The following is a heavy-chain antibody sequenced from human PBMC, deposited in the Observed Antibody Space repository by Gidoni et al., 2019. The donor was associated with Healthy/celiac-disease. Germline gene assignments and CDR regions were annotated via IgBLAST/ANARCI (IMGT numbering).Heavy chain of an antibody. CDR1: GGSFSGYY. CDR2: INHSGST. CDR3: ARGPRNAFDI. Sequence: QVQLQQWGAGLLKPSETLSLTCAVYGGSFSGYYWSWIRQPPGKGLEWIGEINHSGSTNYNPSLKSRVTISVDTSKNQFSLKLSSVTAADTAVYYCARGPRNAFDIWGQGTMVTVSS. V-gene: IGHV4-34*01. J-gene: IGHJ3*02.